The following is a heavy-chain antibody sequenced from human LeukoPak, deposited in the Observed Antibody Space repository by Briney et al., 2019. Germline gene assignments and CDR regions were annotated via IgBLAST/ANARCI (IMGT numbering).Heavy chain of an antibody. CDR3: VRDLYRIVVVPHYFDY. CDR1: GYTFTSYG. D-gene: IGHD3-22*01. J-gene: IGHJ4*02. V-gene: IGHV1-18*01. Sequence: GASVKVSCKASGYTFTSYGISWVRQAPGQGLEWMGWISAYNGNTNYAQKLQGRVTTTTDTSTSAAYMELRSLRSDDTAVYYCVRDLYRIVVVPHYFDYWGQGTLVTVSS. CDR2: ISAYNGNT.